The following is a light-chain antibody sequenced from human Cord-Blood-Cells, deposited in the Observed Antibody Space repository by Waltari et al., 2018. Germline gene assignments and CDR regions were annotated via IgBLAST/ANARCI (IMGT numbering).Light chain of an antibody. CDR1: KLGDKY. V-gene: IGLV3-1*01. Sequence: SYEPPQPPSVSVSPGPTASITCSGDKLGDKYACWYQQKPGQAPVLVIYQDSKRPSGIPERFSGSNSGNTATLTISGTQAMDEADYYCQAWDSSNVVFGGGTKLTVL. J-gene: IGLJ2*01. CDR2: QDS. CDR3: QAWDSSNVV.